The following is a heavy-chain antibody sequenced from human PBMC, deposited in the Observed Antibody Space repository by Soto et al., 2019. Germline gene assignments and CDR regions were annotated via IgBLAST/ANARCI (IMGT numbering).Heavy chain of an antibody. D-gene: IGHD1-26*01. CDR1: GYSFPNYW. V-gene: IGHV5-51*01. Sequence: PRESLKISCKGSGYSFPNYWIGWVRQMPGKGLEWMGIIYPDDSDTRYSPSFQGLVTISADKSISTASLQWSSLKASDTAMYYCASQAGAGYYYYGMDVWGQGTTVTVSS. CDR3: ASQAGAGYYYYGMDV. J-gene: IGHJ6*02. CDR2: IYPDDSDT.